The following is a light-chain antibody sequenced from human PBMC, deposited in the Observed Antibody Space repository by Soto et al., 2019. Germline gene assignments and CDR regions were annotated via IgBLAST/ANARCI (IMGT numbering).Light chain of an antibody. CDR2: DAS. CDR1: QGISAW. Sequence: DIQMTKPLSPLFQPVGARVPSPCRAGQGISAWLAWYQQKPGKAPKLLIYDASSLESGVPSRFSGSGSGTEFTLTISSLQPDDFATYYCQQYNSYSPYTFGQGTKLEIK. CDR3: QQYNSYSPYT. J-gene: IGKJ2*01. V-gene: IGKV1-5*01.